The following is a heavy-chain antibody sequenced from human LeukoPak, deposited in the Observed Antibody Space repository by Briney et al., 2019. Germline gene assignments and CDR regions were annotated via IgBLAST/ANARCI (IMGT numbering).Heavy chain of an antibody. V-gene: IGHV6-1*01. CDR1: GDSVSSNSAA. D-gene: IGHD4-23*01. CDR2: KYYRSKWYH. J-gene: IGHJ5*01. CDR3: ARDNGGWFNS. Sequence: SQTLSLTCAISGDSVSSNSAAWNWIRQSPSRGLEWLGRKYYRSKWYHDYAISVKSRIIINPDTSKNQFSLQLNSVTPEDTAVYFCARDNGGWFNSWGQGTLVTVSS.